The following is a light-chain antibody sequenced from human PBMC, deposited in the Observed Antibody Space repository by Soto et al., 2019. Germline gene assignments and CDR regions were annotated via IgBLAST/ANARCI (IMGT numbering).Light chain of an antibody. V-gene: IGLV2-23*01. CDR2: EGS. CDR1: SSDIGTYNL. CDR3: CSYASGNSWV. Sequence: QSALTQPASVSGSPGQSITISCTGTSSDIGTYNLVSWYQHHPGKAPKLMISEGSERPSGVSNRFSGSKSGNTASLTISGLQAEDEAAYYCCSYASGNSWVFGGGTKVTVL. J-gene: IGLJ3*02.